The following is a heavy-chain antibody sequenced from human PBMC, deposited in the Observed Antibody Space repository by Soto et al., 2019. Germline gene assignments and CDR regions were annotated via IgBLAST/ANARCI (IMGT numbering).Heavy chain of an antibody. J-gene: IGHJ4*02. CDR2: ITPFNGNT. V-gene: IGHV1-45*02. CDR3: AGEVVATGFDY. CDR1: GYPFTYRY. D-gene: IGHD5-12*01. Sequence: GASVKVSCKASGYPFTYRYLPWVPQAPGQALEWMGWITPFNGNTNYAQKFQDRVTITRDRSMSTAYMELSSLRSEDTAVYYCAGEVVATGFDYWGQGTLVTVSS.